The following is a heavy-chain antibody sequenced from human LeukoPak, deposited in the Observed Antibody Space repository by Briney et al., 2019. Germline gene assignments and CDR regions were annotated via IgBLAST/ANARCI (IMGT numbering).Heavy chain of an antibody. V-gene: IGHV3-20*04. CDR1: GFTFSSYS. CDR3: ARGLGYCSGGSCPSAFDI. Sequence: GGSLRLSCAASGFTFSSYSMNWVRQAPGKGLEWVSGINWNGGSTGYADSVKGRFTISRDNAKNSLYLQMNSLRAEDTALYYCARGLGYCSGGSCPSAFDIWGQGTMVTVSS. CDR2: INWNGGST. J-gene: IGHJ3*02. D-gene: IGHD2-15*01.